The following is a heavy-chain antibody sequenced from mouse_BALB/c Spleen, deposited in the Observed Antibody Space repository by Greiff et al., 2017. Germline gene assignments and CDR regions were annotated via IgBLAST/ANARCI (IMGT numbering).Heavy chain of an antibody. D-gene: IGHD1-1*01. J-gene: IGHJ4*01. CDR3: ASFLRNYAMDY. Sequence: EVQLQQSGPGLVKPSQSLSLTCTVTGYSITSDYAWNWIRQFPGNKLEWMGYISYSGSTSYNPSLKSRISITRDTSKNQFFLQLNSVTTEDTATYYCASFLRNYAMDYWGQGTSVTVSS. V-gene: IGHV3-2*02. CDR1: GYSITSDYA. CDR2: ISYSGST.